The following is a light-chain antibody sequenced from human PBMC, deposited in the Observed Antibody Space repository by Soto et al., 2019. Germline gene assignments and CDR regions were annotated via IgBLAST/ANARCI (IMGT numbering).Light chain of an antibody. CDR2: AAS. CDR3: QKYYSAPFT. J-gene: IGKJ3*01. Sequence: DIQMTQSTSSLSASVGDRVTITCRASQAIRNSLAWYQQKPGKVPSLLIYAASTLPPGVPSRFSGSGSGTDFTLTISSLQPEDVATYYCQKYYSAPFTFGPGTKLGIK. CDR1: QAIRNS. V-gene: IGKV1-27*01.